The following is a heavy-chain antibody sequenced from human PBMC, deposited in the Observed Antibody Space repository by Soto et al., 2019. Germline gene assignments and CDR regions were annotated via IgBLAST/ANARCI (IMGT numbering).Heavy chain of an antibody. CDR2: INPNSGGT. D-gene: IGHD3-9*01. CDR1: GYTFTGYY. Sequence: QVQLVQSGAEVKKPGASVKVSCKASGYTFTGYYMHWVRQAPGQGLEWMGWINPNSGGTNYAQKFQGWVTMTRDTSISTAYMELSRLRSDDTAVYYCARAGAYYDILTGYYRVVTEGNFDYWGQGTLVTVSS. V-gene: IGHV1-2*04. CDR3: ARAGAYYDILTGYYRVVTEGNFDY. J-gene: IGHJ4*02.